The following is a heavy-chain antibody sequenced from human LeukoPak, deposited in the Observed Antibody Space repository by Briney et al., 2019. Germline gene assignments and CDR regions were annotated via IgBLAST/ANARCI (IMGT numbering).Heavy chain of an antibody. Sequence: SGGSLRLSCVVSGFAVSTNYMSWVRQAPGKGLEWVSSIYSGGETYYADSVKGGFTISRDISKNTVYLQMNSLRAEDTAVYYCARGPPYSSSWYGVDYWGQGTLVTVSS. CDR1: GFAVSTNY. J-gene: IGHJ4*02. V-gene: IGHV3-66*01. CDR3: ARGPPYSSSWYGVDY. CDR2: IYSGGET. D-gene: IGHD6-13*01.